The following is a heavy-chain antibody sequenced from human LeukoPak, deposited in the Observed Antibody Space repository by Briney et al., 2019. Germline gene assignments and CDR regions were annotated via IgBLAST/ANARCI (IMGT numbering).Heavy chain of an antibody. CDR2: IYYSGDT. CDR1: GVSIISSY. Sequence: SETLSHTCSVSGVSIISSYWSWIRQPPGKGLEWIGYIYYSGDTHYNPSLRGRVTMSVDTSKNQFSPRLACVTAADTAMYYCVRGAGRDGFNPRGQGTLVTVSS. D-gene: IGHD5-24*01. J-gene: IGHJ5*02. CDR3: VRGAGRDGFNP. V-gene: IGHV4-59*01.